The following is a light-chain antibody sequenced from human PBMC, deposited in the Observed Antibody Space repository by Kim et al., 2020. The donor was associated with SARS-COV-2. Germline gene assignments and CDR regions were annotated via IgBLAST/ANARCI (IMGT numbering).Light chain of an antibody. CDR3: QQYDTFPII. CDR2: AAS. Sequence: ASVRNTVTVTCRASQDIANYLAVHQQKPGKAPKSLMYAASTLENGVPSRFSGSGSGTDFTLTINSVQPEDFATYYCQQYDTFPIIFGQGTRLEIK. V-gene: IGKV1-16*01. J-gene: IGKJ5*01. CDR1: QDIANY.